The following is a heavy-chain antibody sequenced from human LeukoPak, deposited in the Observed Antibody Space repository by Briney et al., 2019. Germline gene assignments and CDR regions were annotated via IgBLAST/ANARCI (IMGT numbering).Heavy chain of an antibody. CDR1: GFTFSSYA. J-gene: IGHJ5*02. D-gene: IGHD1/OR15-1a*01. Sequence: GGSLRLSCAASGFTFSSYAMSWVRQAPGMGLEWVSAISGRGGSTYYADSVKGRFTITRDNSKNTLYLQMNSLRAEGTAVYYRKVREQPTSNNWFDPWGQGTLVTVSS. CDR3: KVREQPTSNNWFDP. CDR2: ISGRGGST. V-gene: IGHV3-23*01.